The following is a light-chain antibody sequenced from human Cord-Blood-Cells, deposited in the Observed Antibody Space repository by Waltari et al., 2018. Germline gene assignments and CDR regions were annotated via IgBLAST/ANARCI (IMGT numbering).Light chain of an antibody. CDR1: QSVSSN. Sequence: EIVMTQSPATLPVSPGARATLSCRASQSVSSNLAWYQQKPVQAPRLLIYGASTRATGIPARFSGSGSGTEFTLTISSLQSEDFAVYYCQQYNNWPPWTFGQGTKVEIK. CDR2: GAS. CDR3: QQYNNWPPWT. J-gene: IGKJ1*01. V-gene: IGKV3-15*01.